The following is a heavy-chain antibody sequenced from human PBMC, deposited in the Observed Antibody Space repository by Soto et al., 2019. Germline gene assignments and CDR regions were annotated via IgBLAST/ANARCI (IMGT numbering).Heavy chain of an antibody. Sequence: PSETLSLTCTVSGGSISSGGYYWSWIRQHPGKGLEWIGYIYYSGSTYYNPSLKSRVTISVDTSKNQFSLKLSSVTAADTAVYYCARLYRHSSLRKPRSDGMDVWGQGTTVTVSS. CDR2: IYYSGST. D-gene: IGHD6-13*01. CDR1: GGSISSGGYY. CDR3: ARLYRHSSLRKPRSDGMDV. V-gene: IGHV4-31*03. J-gene: IGHJ6*02.